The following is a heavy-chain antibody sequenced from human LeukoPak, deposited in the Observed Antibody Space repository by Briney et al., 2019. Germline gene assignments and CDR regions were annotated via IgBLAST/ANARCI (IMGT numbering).Heavy chain of an antibody. Sequence: GGSLRLSCAASGFTFSSYGMHWVRQAPGKGLEWVAVISYDGSNKYYADSVKGRFTISRDNAKNSLFLQMNSLRAEDTAVYYCAGPRIVATNTDYWGQGTLVTVSS. CDR2: ISYDGSNK. CDR1: GFTFSSYG. D-gene: IGHD6-13*01. CDR3: AGPRIVATNTDY. V-gene: IGHV3-30*03. J-gene: IGHJ4*02.